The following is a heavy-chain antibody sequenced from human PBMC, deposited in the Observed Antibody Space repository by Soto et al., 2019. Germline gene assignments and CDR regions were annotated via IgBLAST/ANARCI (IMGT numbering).Heavy chain of an antibody. D-gene: IGHD3-16*01. J-gene: IGHJ5*02. Sequence: PSEILSLTCTVSGGSVSNDNFYWSWIRQPPGKGLEWIGYVHSSGITNYNPSLKRRVTISVDTSRNQFSLRLSSVTAADTAVYYCARGLTMGQLPSHFDHWGQGTLVTVSS. CDR3: ARGLTMGQLPSHFDH. V-gene: IGHV4-61*01. CDR1: GGSVSNDNFY. CDR2: VHSSGIT.